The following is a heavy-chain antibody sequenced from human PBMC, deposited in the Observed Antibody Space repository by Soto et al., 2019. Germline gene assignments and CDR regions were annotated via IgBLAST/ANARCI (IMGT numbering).Heavy chain of an antibody. CDR1: GYTFTSYG. J-gene: IGHJ6*02. V-gene: IGHV1-18*01. CDR2: INGYTGNT. CDR3: ARSWVTGKGGMDV. D-gene: IGHD3-16*01. Sequence: QVQLVQSGAEVKKPGASVKVSCKASGYTFTSYGFRWVRQAPGQGLEWMGWINGYTGNTHYAQKFQGRVTMTTDTSTSTAYTELWTLISDDTAVYYCARSWVTGKGGMDVWGQGTTVTVSS.